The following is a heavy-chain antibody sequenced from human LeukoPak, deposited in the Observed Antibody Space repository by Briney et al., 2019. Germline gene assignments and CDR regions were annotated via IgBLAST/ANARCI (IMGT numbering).Heavy chain of an antibody. Sequence: SVKVSCKASGGTFSSYAISWVRQAPGQGLEWMGGIIPIFGTANYAQKFQGRVTITTDDSTSTAYVELSSLRSEDTAVYYCARGLYSSSSAPYFDYWGQGTLVTVSS. V-gene: IGHV1-69*05. CDR1: GGTFSSYA. D-gene: IGHD6-6*01. CDR2: IIPIFGTA. CDR3: ARGLYSSSSAPYFDY. J-gene: IGHJ4*02.